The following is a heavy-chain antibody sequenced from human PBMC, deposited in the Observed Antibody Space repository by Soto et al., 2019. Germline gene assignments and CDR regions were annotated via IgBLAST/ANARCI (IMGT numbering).Heavy chain of an antibody. V-gene: IGHV3-23*01. D-gene: IGHD3-3*01. Sequence: APGKGLEWVSAISGSGGTTYYADSVKGRFTMSRDNSKNTLYLQMNSLRADDTAVYYCAKVPSLFSPNDYWGQGTLVTVSS. CDR2: ISGSGGTT. CDR3: AKVPSLFSPNDY. J-gene: IGHJ4*02.